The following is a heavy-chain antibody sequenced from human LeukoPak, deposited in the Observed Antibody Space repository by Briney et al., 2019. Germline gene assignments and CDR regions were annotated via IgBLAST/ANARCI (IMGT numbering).Heavy chain of an antibody. J-gene: IGHJ4*02. CDR2: ILSSGGSP. V-gene: IGHV3-23*01. D-gene: IGHD4-17*01. CDR3: AKPAYGDYDREFDY. Sequence: GRSLRLSCAASGFTFDDYAMHWVRQAPGKGLEWVSGILSSGGSPDYADSVKGRFTISRDNSKNTLYLQMNSLRAEDTAVYYCAKPAYGDYDREFDYWGQGTLVTVSS. CDR1: GFTFDDYA.